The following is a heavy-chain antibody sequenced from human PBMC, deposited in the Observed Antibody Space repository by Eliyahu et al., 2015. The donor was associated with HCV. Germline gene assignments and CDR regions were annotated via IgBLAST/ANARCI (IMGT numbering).Heavy chain of an antibody. CDR3: ARMVFWATVTTRNNWFDP. V-gene: IGHV1-69*06. J-gene: IGHJ5*02. CDR2: IIPIFGTA. Sequence: QVQLVQSGAEVKKPGSSVKVSCKASGGTFXSYAISWVRQAPGQGLEWMGGIIPIFGTANYAQKFQGRVTITADKSTSTAYMELSSLRSEDTAVYYCARMVFWATVTTRNNWFDPWGQGTLVTVSS. D-gene: IGHD4-11*01. CDR1: GGTFXSYA.